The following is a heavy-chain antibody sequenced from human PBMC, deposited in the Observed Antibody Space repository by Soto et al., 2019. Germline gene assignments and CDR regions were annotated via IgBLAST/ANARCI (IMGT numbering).Heavy chain of an antibody. CDR3: ARGSPNPWDYYGMDV. J-gene: IGHJ6*02. CDR1: GFTCSSYA. D-gene: IGHD1-26*01. CDR2: ISYDGSNK. Sequence: PGGSLRLSCAASGFTCSSYAMHWVRQAPGKGLEWVAVISYDGSNKYYADSVKGRFTISRDNSKNTLYLQMNSLRAEDTAVYYCARGSPNPWDYYGMDVWGQGTTVTVSS. V-gene: IGHV3-30-3*01.